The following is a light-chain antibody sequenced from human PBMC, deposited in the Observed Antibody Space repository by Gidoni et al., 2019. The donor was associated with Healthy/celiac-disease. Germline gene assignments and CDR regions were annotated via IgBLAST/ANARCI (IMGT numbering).Light chain of an antibody. CDR2: DAS. J-gene: IGKJ4*01. V-gene: IGKV3-11*01. CDR1: QSVSSY. CDR3: HQRSNCPPLT. Sequence: EIVLTQSPATLYLSPGERATLSCRASQSVSSYLAWYQQKPGQAPRLLIYDASNSATGIPAWFSGSGSCTDFILTISSLVPEDFAVYYCHQRSNCPPLTFGGGTKLEIK.